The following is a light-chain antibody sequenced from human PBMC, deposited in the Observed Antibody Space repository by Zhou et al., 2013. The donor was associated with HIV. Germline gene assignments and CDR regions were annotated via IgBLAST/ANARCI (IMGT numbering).Light chain of an antibody. V-gene: IGKV1-27*01. J-gene: IGKJ1*01. CDR3: QDYYNTPRWT. Sequence: DIQMTQSPSSLSASIGDRVTITCRAVQDISNYLAWYQQKPGKVPKLLMYAASTLQSGVPSRFSGSGSGTNFTLTISSLQPEDVATYYCQDYYNTPRWTFGQGTKVEIK. CDR2: AAS. CDR1: QDISNY.